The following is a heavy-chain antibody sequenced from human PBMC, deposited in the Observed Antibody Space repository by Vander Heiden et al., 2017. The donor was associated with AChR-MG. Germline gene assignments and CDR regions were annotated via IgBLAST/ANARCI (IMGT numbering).Heavy chain of an antibody. V-gene: IGHV4-38-2*01. CDR1: GYSISCGYY. Sequence: QVQLQESGPGLVTPSETLSLTCAVSGYSISCGYYWGWIRQPPGKGLEWIGSIYHSGSTYYNPSLKSRATISVDTSKNQFSLKLSSVTAADTAVYYCARARVPGYFDLWGRGTLVTVSS. CDR3: ARARVPGYFDL. CDR2: IYHSGST. D-gene: IGHD6-6*01. J-gene: IGHJ2*01.